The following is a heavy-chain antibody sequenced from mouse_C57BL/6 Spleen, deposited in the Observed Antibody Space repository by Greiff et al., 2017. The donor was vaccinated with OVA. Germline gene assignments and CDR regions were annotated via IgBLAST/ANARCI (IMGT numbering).Heavy chain of an antibody. J-gene: IGHJ2*01. CDR2: IHPNSGST. D-gene: IGHD2-2*01. CDR3: ARKGVDSDGYDDY. V-gene: IGHV1-64*01. Sequence: QVQLQQPGAELVKPGASVKLSCKASGYTFTSYWMHWVKQRPGQGLEWIGMIHPNSGSTNYNEKFKSKATLTVDKSSSTAYMQLSSLTSEDSAVYDCARKGVDSDGYDDYWGQGTTLTVSS. CDR1: GYTFTSYW.